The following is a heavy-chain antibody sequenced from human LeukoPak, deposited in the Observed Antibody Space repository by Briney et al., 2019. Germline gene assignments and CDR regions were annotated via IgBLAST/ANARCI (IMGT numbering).Heavy chain of an antibody. Sequence: GGSLRLSCAASGFTFSSHWMSWVRQAPGKGLEWVANIKQGGSQKYYVDSVKGRFTISRDNAKTSLYLQMSSLRAEDAAAYYCVRDGPGGIEARKRYYGMDVWGQGTTVSVSS. CDR2: IKQGGSQK. J-gene: IGHJ6*02. CDR1: GFTFSSHW. CDR3: VRDGPGGIEARKRYYGMDV. V-gene: IGHV3-7*05. D-gene: IGHD6-6*01.